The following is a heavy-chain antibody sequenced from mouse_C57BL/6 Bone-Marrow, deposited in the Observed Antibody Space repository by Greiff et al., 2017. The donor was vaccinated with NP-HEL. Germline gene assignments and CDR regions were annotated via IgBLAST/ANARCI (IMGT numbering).Heavy chain of an antibody. CDR1: GYTFTSYG. CDR3: ARRRWLEGFDD. D-gene: IGHD2-3*01. Sequence: QVQLQQSGAELARPGASVKLSCKASGYTFTSYGISWVKQRTGQGLEWIGEIYPRSGDTYYNEKFKGKATLTADKSSSTAYMELRSLTSEDSAVYFCARRRWLEGFDDWGKGTTLTVSS. J-gene: IGHJ2*01. CDR2: IYPRSGDT. V-gene: IGHV1-81*01.